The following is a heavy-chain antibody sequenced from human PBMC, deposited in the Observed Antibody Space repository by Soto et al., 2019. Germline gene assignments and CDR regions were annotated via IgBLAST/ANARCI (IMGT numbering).Heavy chain of an antibody. V-gene: IGHV5-10-1*01. J-gene: IGHJ5*01. CDR2: IDPSDPYT. CDR1: GYNFSAFW. CDR3: ARVYKNWFDS. D-gene: IGHD1-1*01. Sequence: GESLKISCKTSGYNFSAFWIHWVRQMPGKGLEWLGKIDPSDPYTNYSPSFEGHITISTDNSITTAYLQWSSLRASDTALYFCARVYKNWFDSWAQGTMVTVSS.